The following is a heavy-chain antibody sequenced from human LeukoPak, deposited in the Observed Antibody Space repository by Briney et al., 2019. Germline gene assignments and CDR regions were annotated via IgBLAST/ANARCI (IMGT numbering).Heavy chain of an antibody. J-gene: IGHJ6*02. CDR3: ARVQPPPTVVTPRYYYYGMDV. Sequence: GGSLRLSCAASGFTFNTYNMNWVRQAPGKGLEWVSYISSSSSTIYYADSVKGRFTISRDNAKNSLYLQINSLRDEDTAVYYCARVQPPPTVVTPRYYYYGMDVWGQGTTVTVSS. CDR2: ISSSSSTI. CDR1: GFTFNTYN. D-gene: IGHD4-23*01. V-gene: IGHV3-48*02.